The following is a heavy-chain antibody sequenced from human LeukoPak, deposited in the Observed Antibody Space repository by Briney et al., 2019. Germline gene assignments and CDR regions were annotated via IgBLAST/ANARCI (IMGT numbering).Heavy chain of an antibody. Sequence: GGSLRLSCAASGFTFSSYAMSWVRQAPGKGLEWVSAISGSGGSTYYADSVKGRFTISRDNSKNTLYLQMNSLRAKDTAVYYCAKSHYDILTGYYNFDYWGQGTLVTVSS. CDR3: AKSHYDILTGYYNFDY. CDR1: GFTFSSYA. V-gene: IGHV3-23*01. J-gene: IGHJ4*02. CDR2: ISGSGGST. D-gene: IGHD3-9*01.